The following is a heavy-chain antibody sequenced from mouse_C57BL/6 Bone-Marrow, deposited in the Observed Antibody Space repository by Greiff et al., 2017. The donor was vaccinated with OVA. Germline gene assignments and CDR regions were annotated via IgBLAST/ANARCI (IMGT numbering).Heavy chain of an antibody. CDR2: ISSGSSTI. CDR1: GFTFSDYG. D-gene: IGHD2-1*01. V-gene: IGHV5-17*01. Sequence: DVHLVESGGGLVKPGGSLKLSCAASGFTFSDYGMHWVRQAPEKGLEWVAYISSGSSTIYYADTVKGRFTISRDNAKNTLFLQMTSLRSEDTAMYYCARVIYYGNFAWFAYWGQGTLVTVSA. CDR3: ARVIYYGNFAWFAY. J-gene: IGHJ3*01.